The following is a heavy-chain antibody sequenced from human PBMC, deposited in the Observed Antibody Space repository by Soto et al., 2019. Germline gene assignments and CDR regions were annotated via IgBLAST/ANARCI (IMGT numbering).Heavy chain of an antibody. CDR3: ARMVRIVGATDYLDS. D-gene: IGHD1-26*01. Sequence: QVTLKESGPVLVKPTEALTLTCTVSGFSLSNAGMGVSWFRQPPGKALEWLALIFSDGEKSCKTSLESRLTISRDTSKNQVVLTMTNVDPMDTATYSCARMVRIVGATDYLDSWGQGTLVTVSS. CDR2: IFSDGEK. J-gene: IGHJ4*02. V-gene: IGHV2-26*01. CDR1: GFSLSNAGMG.